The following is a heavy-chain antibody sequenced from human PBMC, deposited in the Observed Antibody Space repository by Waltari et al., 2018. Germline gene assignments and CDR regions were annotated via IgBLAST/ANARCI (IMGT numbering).Heavy chain of an antibody. CDR3: ARSTHDYCDYC. CDR2: ISSSSSTI. CDR1: GFTFSSYS. J-gene: IGHJ4*02. Sequence: EVQLVESGGGLVQPGGSLRLSCAASGFTFSSYSMNWVRQAPGKGLEWVSYISSSSSTIYYADSVKGRFTISRDNAKNSLYLQMNSLRAEDTAVYYCARSTHDYCDYCWGQGTLVTVSS. V-gene: IGHV3-48*01. D-gene: IGHD4-17*01.